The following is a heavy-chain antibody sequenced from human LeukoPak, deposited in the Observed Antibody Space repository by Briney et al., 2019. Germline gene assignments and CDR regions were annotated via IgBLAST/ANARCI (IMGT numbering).Heavy chain of an antibody. CDR2: INHSGST. CDR3: ARGTHYYGSGSYLFDC. J-gene: IGHJ4*02. D-gene: IGHD3-10*01. Sequence: PSETLPLTCAVYGGSFSGYYWSWIRQPPGKGLEWIGEINHSGSTNYNPSLKSRVTISVDTSKNQFSLKLSSVTAADTAVYYCARGTHYYGSGSYLFDCWGQGTLVTVSS. V-gene: IGHV4-34*01. CDR1: GGSFSGYY.